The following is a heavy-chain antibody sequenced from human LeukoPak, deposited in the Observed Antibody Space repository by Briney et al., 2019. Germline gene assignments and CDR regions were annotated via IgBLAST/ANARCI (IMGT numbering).Heavy chain of an antibody. J-gene: IGHJ6*03. CDR2: IIPIFGTA. V-gene: IGHV1-69*13. Sequence: SVKVSCKASGYTFSGYYIHWVRQAPGQGLEWMGGIIPIFGTANYAQKFQGRVTITADESTSTAYMELSSLRSEDTAVYYCARAPDTMVRGVPYYYYMDVWGKGTTVTISS. CDR1: GYTFSGYY. D-gene: IGHD3-10*01. CDR3: ARAPDTMVRGVPYYYYMDV.